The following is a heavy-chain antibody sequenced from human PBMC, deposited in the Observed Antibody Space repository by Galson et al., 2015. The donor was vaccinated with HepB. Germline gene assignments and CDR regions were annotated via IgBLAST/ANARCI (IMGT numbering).Heavy chain of an antibody. CDR2: TYYRSKWYN. CDR3: AVGTVVMFDY. V-gene: IGHV6-1*01. D-gene: IGHD3-22*01. Sequence: CAISGDSVSSNSAAWNWIRQSPSRGLEWLGGTYYRSKWYNDYAVSVKSRITINPDTSKNQFSLQLNSVTAADTAVYYCAVGTVVMFDYWGQGTLVTVSS. CDR1: GDSVSSNSAA. J-gene: IGHJ4*02.